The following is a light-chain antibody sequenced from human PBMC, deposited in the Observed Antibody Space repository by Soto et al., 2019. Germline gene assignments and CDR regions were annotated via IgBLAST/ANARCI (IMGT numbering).Light chain of an antibody. V-gene: IGKV3-20*01. CDR3: QQYGSSPIT. CDR2: GAS. Sequence: EILLTQSPATLSLSPGERATLSCRASQSVSSNLAWYQQKPGQAPRLLIYGASSRATGIPDRFSGSGSGTDFTLTISRLEPEDFAVYYCQQYGSSPITFGQGTKVDIK. CDR1: QSVSSN. J-gene: IGKJ1*01.